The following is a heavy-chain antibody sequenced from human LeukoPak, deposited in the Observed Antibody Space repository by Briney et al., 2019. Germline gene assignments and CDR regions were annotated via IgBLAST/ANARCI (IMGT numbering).Heavy chain of an antibody. D-gene: IGHD1-26*01. CDR2: IYYSGST. CDR1: GGSISSYY. J-gene: IGHJ5*02. V-gene: IGHV4-59*12. CDR3: ARGGPTVGATGRGWFDP. Sequence: PSETLSLTCTVSGGSISSYYWSWIRQPPGKGLEWFGYIYYSGSTNYNPSLKSRVTISVDTSKNQFSLKLSSVTAADTAVYYCARGGPTVGATGRGWFDPWGQGTLVTVSS.